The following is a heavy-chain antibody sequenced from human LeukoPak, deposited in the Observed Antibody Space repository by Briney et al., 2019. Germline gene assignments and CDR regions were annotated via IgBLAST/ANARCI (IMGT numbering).Heavy chain of an antibody. Sequence: PSQTLSLTCTVSGGSISSGDYYWSWIRQPPGKGLEWIGYIYYSGSTYYNPSLKSRVTISVDTSKNQFSLKLSSVTAADTAVYYCARLAVGSSTSGNWFDPWGQGTLVTVSS. CDR3: ARLAVGSSTSGNWFDP. J-gene: IGHJ5*02. V-gene: IGHV4-30-4*01. CDR1: GGSISSGDYY. D-gene: IGHD2-2*01. CDR2: IYYSGST.